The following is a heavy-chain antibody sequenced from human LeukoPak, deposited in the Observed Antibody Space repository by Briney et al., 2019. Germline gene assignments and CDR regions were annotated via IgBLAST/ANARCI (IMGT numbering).Heavy chain of an antibody. J-gene: IGHJ4*02. D-gene: IGHD1-26*01. V-gene: IGHV5-51*01. CDR3: ARRARGNSGSYHAPKFDY. CDR2: SYPGDSDT. CDR1: GYIFINYW. Sequence: GESLKISCKGSGYIFINYWIGWVRQMPGKGLEWMGISYPGDSDTRYSPSFEGHLTISADKPVRTAYLQWSSLKASDTAMYCSARRARGNSGSYHAPKFDYWGQGTLVTVSS.